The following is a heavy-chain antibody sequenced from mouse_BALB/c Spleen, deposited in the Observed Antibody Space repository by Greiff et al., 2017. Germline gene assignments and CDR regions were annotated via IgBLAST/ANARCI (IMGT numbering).Heavy chain of an antibody. Sequence: DVHLVESGGGLVKPGGSLKLSCAASGFAFSSYDMSWVRQTPEKRLEWVAYISSGGGSTYYPDTVKGRFTISRDNAKNTLYLQMSSLKSEDTAMYYCARHILPMDYWGQGTSVTVSS. J-gene: IGHJ4*01. CDR3: ARHILPMDY. V-gene: IGHV5-12-1*01. CDR1: GFAFSSYD. CDR2: ISSGGGST.